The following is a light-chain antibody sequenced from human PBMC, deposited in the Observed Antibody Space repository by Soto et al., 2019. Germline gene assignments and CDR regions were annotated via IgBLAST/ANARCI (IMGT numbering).Light chain of an antibody. CDR2: GAS. CDR3: QHYGSSPLT. J-gene: IGKJ4*01. CDR1: QSVSSSF. V-gene: IGKV3-20*01. Sequence: EIVLTQSPGTLSLSPGERATLSCRASQSVSSSFLAWYQQKPGQAPRLLIYGASSRATGIPDRFSGSASGTDFTLTISRLEPEDCAVYYCQHYGSSPLTFGGGTKVEIK.